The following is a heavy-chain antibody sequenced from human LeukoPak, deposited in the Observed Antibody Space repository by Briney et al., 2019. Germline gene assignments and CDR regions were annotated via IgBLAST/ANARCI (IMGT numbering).Heavy chain of an antibody. D-gene: IGHD6-13*01. J-gene: IGHJ3*02. V-gene: IGHV4-31*03. Sequence: SQTLSLTCTVSGGSISSGGYYWSWIRQHPGRGLEWIGYIYHGETTYYNPSLKSRVTISVDRSENQFSLKLTSVTAADTAVYYCARIGSSWSDGFDIWSQGTMVTVS. CDR2: IYHGETT. CDR1: GGSISSGGYY. CDR3: ARIGSSWSDGFDI.